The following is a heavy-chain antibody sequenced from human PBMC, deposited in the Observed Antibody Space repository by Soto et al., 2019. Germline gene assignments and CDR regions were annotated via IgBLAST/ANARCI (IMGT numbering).Heavy chain of an antibody. J-gene: IGHJ4*02. CDR1: GGSISSAAYY. CDR3: AREYTYGSNFFDC. CDR2: VSHSGST. V-gene: IGHV4-31*03. Sequence: QVRLQESGPGLVKPSQTLSLTCTVSGGSISSAAYYWSWIRQHPGKGLEWIGYVSHSGSTYYNPSLKSRVIISVDTSKNQFSLCVTSVTAADTAVYYCAREYTYGSNFFDCWGQGALVTVSS. D-gene: IGHD5-18*01.